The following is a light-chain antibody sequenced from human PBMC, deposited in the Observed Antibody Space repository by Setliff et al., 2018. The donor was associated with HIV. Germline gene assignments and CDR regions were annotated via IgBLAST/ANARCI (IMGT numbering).Light chain of an antibody. CDR3: SSYTSSSTYV. J-gene: IGLJ1*01. Sequence: QSVLTQPASVSGSPGQSITISCTGTSSDIGGYNFVPWYQQYPGEAPKLIISDNTKRPSGVSDRFSASKSGNTASLTISGLRAEDEADYYCSSYTSSSTYVFGLGTKVTV. V-gene: IGLV2-14*03. CDR1: SSDIGGYNF. CDR2: DNT.